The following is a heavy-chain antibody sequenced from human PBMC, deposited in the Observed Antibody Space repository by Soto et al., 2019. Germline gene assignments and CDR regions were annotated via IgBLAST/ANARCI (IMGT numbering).Heavy chain of an antibody. CDR1: GYTCTSYG. D-gene: IGHD1-26*01. V-gene: IGHV1-18*01. Sequence: ASVKVSCKASGYTCTSYGISWVRQAPGQGLEWMGWISAYNGNTNYAQKLQGRVTMTTDTSTSTAYMELRSLRDDDTAVYYCARKNAGTVWELPDYWGQGTLVTVSS. J-gene: IGHJ4*02. CDR2: ISAYNGNT. CDR3: ARKNAGTVWELPDY.